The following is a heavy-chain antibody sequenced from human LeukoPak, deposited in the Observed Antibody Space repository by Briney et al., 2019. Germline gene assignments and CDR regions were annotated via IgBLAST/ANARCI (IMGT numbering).Heavy chain of an antibody. CDR1: GDSISSSTYY. J-gene: IGHJ4*02. CDR3: ARHGGISGVGPTEDY. Sequence: SETLSLTCTVSGDSISSSTYYWGWIRQPPGKGLEWIGSIHNAGSTYYNPSLKGRVSMSVDTSKAHFSLKLRSATAADTAVYYCARHGGISGVGPTEDYWGQGTLVTVSS. D-gene: IGHD1-26*01. V-gene: IGHV4-39*01. CDR2: IHNAGST.